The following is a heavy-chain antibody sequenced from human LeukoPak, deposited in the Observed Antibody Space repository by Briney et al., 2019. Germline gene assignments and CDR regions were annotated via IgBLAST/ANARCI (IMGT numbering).Heavy chain of an antibody. J-gene: IGHJ4*02. CDR3: ARGGNLYCSATSCYDFDY. D-gene: IGHD2-2*01. Sequence: GGSLRLSCAASGFTLSRYSMNWVRQAPGKGLEWVSSISSSRSYIYYGDSVKGRFTISRDNAKNSLYLQINSLRAEDTAVYYCARGGNLYCSATSCYDFDYWGQGTLVTVSS. V-gene: IGHV3-21*01. CDR2: ISSSRSYI. CDR1: GFTLSRYS.